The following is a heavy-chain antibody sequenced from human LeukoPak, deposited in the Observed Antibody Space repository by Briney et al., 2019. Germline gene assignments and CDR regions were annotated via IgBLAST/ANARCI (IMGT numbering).Heavy chain of an antibody. CDR3: ARSHPQYGSAQDNWFDP. D-gene: IGHD3-10*01. Sequence: GGSLRLSCAASGFTFSSYSMNWVRQAPGKGLEWVSSISSSSSSINNADSVNGRFTISRDNTKKSLYLQMNSLRAEDTAVYYCARSHPQYGSAQDNWFDPWGQGTLVTVSS. V-gene: IGHV3-21*01. J-gene: IGHJ5*02. CDR2: ISSSSSSI. CDR1: GFTFSSYS.